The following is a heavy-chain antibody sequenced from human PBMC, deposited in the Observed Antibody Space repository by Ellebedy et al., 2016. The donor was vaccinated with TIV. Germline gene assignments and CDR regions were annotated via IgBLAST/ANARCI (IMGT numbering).Heavy chain of an antibody. V-gene: IGHV1-69*13. CDR1: GGTFSSYA. J-gene: IGHJ5*02. D-gene: IGHD6-19*01. CDR2: IIPIFGTA. Sequence: SVKVSCXASGGTFSSYAISWVRQAPGQGLEWMGGIIPIFGTANYAQKFQGRVTITADESTSTAYMELSSLRSEDTAVYYCARDPPHSSGRIHWFDPWGQGTLVTVSS. CDR3: ARDPPHSSGRIHWFDP.